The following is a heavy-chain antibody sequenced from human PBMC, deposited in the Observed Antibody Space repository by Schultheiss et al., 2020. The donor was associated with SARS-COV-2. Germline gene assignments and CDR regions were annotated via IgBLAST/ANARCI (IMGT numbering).Heavy chain of an antibody. D-gene: IGHD1-26*01. V-gene: IGHV3-23*01. J-gene: IGHJ6*02. CDR1: GFTFSSYA. CDR3: AKRSSGSYPSRAYYYYGMDV. CDR2: ISGSGGST. Sequence: GGSLRLSCAASGFTFSSYAMSWVRQAPGKGLEWVSAISGSGGSTYYADSVKGRFTISRDNSKNTLYLQMNSLRAEDTAVYYCAKRSSGSYPSRAYYYYGMDVWGQGTTVTVSS.